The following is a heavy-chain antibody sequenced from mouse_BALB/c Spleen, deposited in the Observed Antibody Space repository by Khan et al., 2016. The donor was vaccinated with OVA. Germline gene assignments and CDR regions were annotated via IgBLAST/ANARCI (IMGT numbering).Heavy chain of an antibody. CDR2: VSTGGSYT. Sequence: VELVQSGGDLVKPGGSLKLSCAASGFTFSTYGMSWVRQAPDKRLEWVATVSTGGSYTYYPDSVKGRFTISRDNAKNTLYLQMSGLRSEDTDMFYCTRLAYYYDSEGFAYWGQGTLVTVSA. CDR3: TRLAYYYDSEGFAY. J-gene: IGHJ3*01. D-gene: IGHD1-1*01. V-gene: IGHV5-6*01. CDR1: GFTFSTYG.